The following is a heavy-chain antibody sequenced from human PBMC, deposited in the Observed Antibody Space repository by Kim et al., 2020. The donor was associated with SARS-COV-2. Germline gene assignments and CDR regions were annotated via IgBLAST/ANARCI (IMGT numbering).Heavy chain of an antibody. CDR1: GFTFNNYG. Sequence: GGSLRLSCAASGFTFNNYGIHWVRQAPGKGLEWVAVISYDGSNKYYADSVKGRFTISRDNSKNTLYLQMNSLRAEDTAVDFCAKDTNYDSSGYYNYYYY. CDR2: ISYDGSNK. CDR3: AKDTNYDSSGYYNYYYY. V-gene: IGHV3-30*18. D-gene: IGHD3-22*01. J-gene: IGHJ6*01.